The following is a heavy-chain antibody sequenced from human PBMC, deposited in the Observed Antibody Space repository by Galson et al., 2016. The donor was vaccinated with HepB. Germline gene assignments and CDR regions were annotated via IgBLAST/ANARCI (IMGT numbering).Heavy chain of an antibody. Sequence: SLRLSCAASGFTFSTYAMTWVRQAPGKGLEWVSVIVGRGVSTYYTDSVKGRFTISRDNSKNTLYLQMNSLRAEDTAVYYCARESTAAEAGTWGQGTLVTVSS. J-gene: IGHJ4*02. V-gene: IGHV3-23*01. D-gene: IGHD6-19*01. CDR1: GFTFSTYA. CDR2: IVGRGVST. CDR3: ARESTAAEAGT.